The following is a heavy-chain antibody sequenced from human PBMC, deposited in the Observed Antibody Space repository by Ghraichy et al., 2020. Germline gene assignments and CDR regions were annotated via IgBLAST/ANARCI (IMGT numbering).Heavy chain of an antibody. Sequence: GGSLRLSCAASGFTFSNYGMHWVRQAPGKGLEWVTTISYDGTNKYYADSVKGRFTISRDNSKNTLYLQMNSLKTEDTAVYYCAKAGCSSASCYTSDSWGQGTLVTVSS. D-gene: IGHD2-2*02. CDR1: GFTFSNYG. V-gene: IGHV3-30*18. J-gene: IGHJ4*02. CDR3: AKAGCSSASCYTSDS. CDR2: ISYDGTNK.